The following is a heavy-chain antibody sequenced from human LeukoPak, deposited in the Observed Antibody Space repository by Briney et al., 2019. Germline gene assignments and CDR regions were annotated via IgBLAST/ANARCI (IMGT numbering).Heavy chain of an antibody. CDR1: GYTFTSYG. V-gene: IGHV1-18*01. D-gene: IGHD3-22*01. CDR3: ARRSYYDSSGYPTGWYFDL. CDR2: ISAYNGNT. Sequence: ASVKVSCKASGYTFTSYGISWVRQAPGQGLEWMGWISAYNGNTNYAQKLQGRVTMTTDTSTSTAYMELRSLRSDDTTVYYCARRSYYDSSGYPTGWYFDLWGRGTLVTVSS. J-gene: IGHJ2*01.